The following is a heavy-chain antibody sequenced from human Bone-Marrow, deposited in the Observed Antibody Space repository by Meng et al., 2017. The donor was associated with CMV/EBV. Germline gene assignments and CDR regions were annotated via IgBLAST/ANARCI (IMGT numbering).Heavy chain of an antibody. J-gene: IGHJ3*02. CDR1: GFTFSSYE. CDR2: ISSSGSTI. D-gene: IGHD2-2*01. CDR3: ARGRYCSSTSCFRYAFDI. V-gene: IGHV3-48*03. Sequence: GGSLRLSCAASGFTFSSYEMNWVRQAPGKGLEWVSYISSSGSTIYYADSVKGRFTISRDNAKNSLYLQMNSLRAEDTAVYYCARGRYCSSTSCFRYAFDIWGQGTMVTVSS.